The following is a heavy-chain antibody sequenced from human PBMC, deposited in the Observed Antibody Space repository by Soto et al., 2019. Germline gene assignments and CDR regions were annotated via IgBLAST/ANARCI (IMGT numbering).Heavy chain of an antibody. Sequence: EVQLAESGGGLAQPGGSLRLSCAASGFTLSGYAMDWVRQAPGKGLEYVSGISSNGVGTYYANSVQGRFTISSDNSKDTVYLQRGSLRPEDMAVYYCARRARPDFYYMDVWGKGTTVTVSS. V-gene: IGHV3-64*01. CDR1: GFTLSGYA. D-gene: IGHD6-6*01. J-gene: IGHJ6*03. CDR3: ARRARPDFYYMDV. CDR2: ISSNGVGT.